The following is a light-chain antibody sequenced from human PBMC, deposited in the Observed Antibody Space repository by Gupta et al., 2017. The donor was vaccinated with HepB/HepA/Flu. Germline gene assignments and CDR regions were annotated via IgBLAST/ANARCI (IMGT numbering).Light chain of an antibody. CDR1: QSISSS. CDR3: QQSDSTPIT. J-gene: IGKJ4*01. V-gene: IGKV1-39*01. CDR2: AAS. Sequence: DIQMTQSPSSLSASVGDRVTITCRASQSISSSLSWYQQKPGKAPKLLIYAASSLQSGVPSRFSGSGSGTDFTLTISRLQPEDFATYFCQQSDSTPITFGGGTKVEIK.